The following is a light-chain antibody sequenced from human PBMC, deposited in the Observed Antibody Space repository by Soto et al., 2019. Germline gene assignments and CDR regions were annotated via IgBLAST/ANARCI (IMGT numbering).Light chain of an antibody. CDR2: GAS. CDR1: QSVSSSY. Sequence: EIVLTQSPGTLSLSPGERATLSCRASQSVSSSYLAWYQQKPGQAPRLLIYGASSRATGIPDRFSGSGSGRDLSRTISRLEPEDFAVYYCHQYDSSPLAFGGGTKVDIK. CDR3: HQYDSSPLA. J-gene: IGKJ4*01. V-gene: IGKV3-20*01.